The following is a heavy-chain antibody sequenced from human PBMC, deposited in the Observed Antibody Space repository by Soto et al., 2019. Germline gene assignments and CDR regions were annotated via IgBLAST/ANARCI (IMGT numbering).Heavy chain of an antibody. CDR3: AKVKYSSSWYGGFDY. CDR2: ISGSGGST. V-gene: IGHV3-23*01. CDR1: GFTFSSYA. J-gene: IGHJ4*02. D-gene: IGHD6-13*01. Sequence: GGSLRLSCAASGFTFSSYAMSWVRQAPGKGLEWVSAISGSGGSTYYADSVKGRFTISRDNSKNTLYLQMNSLRAEDTAVYYCAKVKYSSSWYGGFDYWGQGTLVTVSS.